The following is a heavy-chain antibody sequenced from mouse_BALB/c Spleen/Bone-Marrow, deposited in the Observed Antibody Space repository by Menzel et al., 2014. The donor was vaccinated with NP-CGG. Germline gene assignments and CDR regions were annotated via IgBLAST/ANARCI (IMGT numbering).Heavy chain of an antibody. CDR3: AYGSSYDYFDY. CDR1: GFNIKDTY. Sequence: SGAEVVKPGASVKLSCTASGFNIKDTYMHRGKQRPEQGLEWIGRIDPANGNTNYDPKFQGKANITGDTSFNPGSLQLNSLTSEAKDFDYCAYGSSYDYFDYWGRGTTLTVSS. J-gene: IGHJ2*01. CDR2: IDPANGNT. V-gene: IGHV14-3*02. D-gene: IGHD1-1*01.